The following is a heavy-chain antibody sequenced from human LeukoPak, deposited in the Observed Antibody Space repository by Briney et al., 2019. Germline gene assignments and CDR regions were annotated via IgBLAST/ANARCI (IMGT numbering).Heavy chain of an antibody. CDR3: ARASGGSATTYTLDY. D-gene: IGHD2-15*01. Sequence: ASATVSCKASGGTFSSYAISWVRQAPGQGLEWMGRIIPILGIANYAQKFQGRVTITADKSTSTAYMELSSLRSEDTAVYYCARASGGSATTYTLDYWGQGTLVTVSS. V-gene: IGHV1-69*04. CDR1: GGTFSSYA. J-gene: IGHJ4*02. CDR2: IIPILGIA.